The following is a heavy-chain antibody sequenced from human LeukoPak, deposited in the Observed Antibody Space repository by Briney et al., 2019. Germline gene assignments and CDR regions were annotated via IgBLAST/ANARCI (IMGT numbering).Heavy chain of an antibody. CDR1: GYSFTNYW. Sequence: GESLQFSCKGSGYSFTNYWIGWVRQMPGKGLEWMGIIYPGDSDTRYSPSFEGQVTISADKSISTAYLQWSSLKASDTAMYYCARSTYDSSGYLFDYWGQGTLVTVSS. CDR2: IYPGDSDT. CDR3: ARSTYDSSGYLFDY. V-gene: IGHV5-51*01. J-gene: IGHJ4*02. D-gene: IGHD3-22*01.